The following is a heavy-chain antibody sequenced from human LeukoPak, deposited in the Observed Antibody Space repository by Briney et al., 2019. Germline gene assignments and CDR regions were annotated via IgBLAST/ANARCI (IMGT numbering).Heavy chain of an antibody. Sequence: PSETLSLTCTVSGGSISSGGYYWSWIRQPPGKGLEWIGYIYHSGSTYYNPSLKSRVTISVDRSKNQFSLKLSSVTAADTAVYYCARDFPDTAMVPRPGWGQGTLVTVSS. CDR2: IYHSGST. V-gene: IGHV4-30-2*01. CDR1: GGSISSGGYY. CDR3: ARDFPDTAMVPRPG. J-gene: IGHJ4*02. D-gene: IGHD5-18*01.